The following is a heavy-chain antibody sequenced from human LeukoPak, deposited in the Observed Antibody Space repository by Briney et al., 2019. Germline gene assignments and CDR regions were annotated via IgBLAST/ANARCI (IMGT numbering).Heavy chain of an antibody. CDR3: ARNGLAANGYFDY. CDR2: IKQDGSEK. CDR1: GFSLSSYA. J-gene: IGHJ4*02. Sequence: GGSLRLSCAASGFSLSSYAIHWVRQAPGKGLEWVANIKQDGSEKYYVDSVKGRFTISRDNAKNSVYLQMNSLRAEDTAVYYCARNGLAANGYFDYWGQGTLVSVSS. V-gene: IGHV3-7*01. D-gene: IGHD2-8*01.